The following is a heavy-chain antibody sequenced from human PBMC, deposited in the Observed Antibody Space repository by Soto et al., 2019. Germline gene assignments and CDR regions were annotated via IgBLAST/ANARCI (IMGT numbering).Heavy chain of an antibody. Sequence: SVKVSCKTSGGTFSSYAISWVRQAPGQGLEWMGGIVPLFRTTNYAQKFQGRVTITADTSTYTAYMELSGLRSGDTAVYYCARGGYSSTWSNLLDRSGLDVWGQGTTVTVSS. D-gene: IGHD6-13*01. CDR3: ARGGYSSTWSNLLDRSGLDV. CDR2: IVPLFRTT. J-gene: IGHJ6*02. V-gene: IGHV1-69*06. CDR1: GGTFSSYA.